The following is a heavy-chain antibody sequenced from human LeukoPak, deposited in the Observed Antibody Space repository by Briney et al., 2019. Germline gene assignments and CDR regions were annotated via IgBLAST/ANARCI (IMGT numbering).Heavy chain of an antibody. D-gene: IGHD2-2*01. J-gene: IGHJ3*01. CDR2: IRSSDTI. V-gene: IGHV3-11*01. CDR1: GFTFSDYY. CDR3: ARPDCSSTSCYSGHAFHV. Sequence: GGSLRLSCAASGFTFSDYYMSWIRQAPGKGLEWVSYIRSSDTIYYADSVKGRFTISRDNAKNSLFLEMSSLRAEDTAVYFCARPDCSSTSCYSGHAFHVWGQGTMVTVSS.